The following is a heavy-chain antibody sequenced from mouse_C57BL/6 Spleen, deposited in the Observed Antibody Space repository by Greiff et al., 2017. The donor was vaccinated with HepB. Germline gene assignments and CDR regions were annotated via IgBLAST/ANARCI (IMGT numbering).Heavy chain of an antibody. CDR1: GYTFTSYW. Sequence: VQLQQSGAELVKPGASVKLSCKASGYTFTSYWMHWVKQRPGQGLEWIGMINPNSGSTNYNEKFKSKATLTVDKSSSTAYMQLSSLTSEDSAVYYGAREDYGSSYDWYFDVWGTGTTVTVSA. CDR2: INPNSGST. V-gene: IGHV1-64*01. CDR3: AREDYGSSYDWYFDV. D-gene: IGHD1-1*01. J-gene: IGHJ1*03.